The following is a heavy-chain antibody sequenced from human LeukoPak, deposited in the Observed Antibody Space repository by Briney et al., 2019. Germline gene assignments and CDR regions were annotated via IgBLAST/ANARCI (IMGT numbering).Heavy chain of an antibody. V-gene: IGHV1-18*01. J-gene: IGHJ4*02. CDR3: ARTISLYYYGSGSPMSDY. CDR2: ISAYNAHT. Sequence: SVKVSCKASGYTHSTYGITWVRQAPGQGLEWTISISAYNAHTQYAQKLQDRLTMTTDTSTSTAYMELRSLRSDDTAVYYCARTISLYYYGSGSPMSDYWGQGTLVTVSS. D-gene: IGHD3-10*01. CDR1: GYTHSTYG.